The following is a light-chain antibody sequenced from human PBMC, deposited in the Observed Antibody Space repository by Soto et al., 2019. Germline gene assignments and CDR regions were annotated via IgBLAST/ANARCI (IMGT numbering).Light chain of an antibody. V-gene: IGLV8-61*01. Sequence: QTVVTQEPSFSVSPEGTVTLTCGLSSGSVSTSYYPTWIQQTPGHTPRTLIHSTNTRSSGVPDRFSGSILGNKAALTITGAQADDESDYYCVLYMGSGISIFGGGTKLTVL. CDR3: VLYMGSGISI. CDR2: STN. CDR1: SGSVSTSYY. J-gene: IGLJ2*01.